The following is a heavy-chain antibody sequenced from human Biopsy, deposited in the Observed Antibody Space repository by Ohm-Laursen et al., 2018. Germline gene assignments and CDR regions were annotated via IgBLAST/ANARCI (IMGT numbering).Heavy chain of an antibody. Sequence: SVKVSCKASGYTLTGYAMHWVRQAPGEGLEWIGLINPNTGATTYAQKFQGRVTMTRDTSISIAYMELSRLRSDDTAVYYCARDRPSVSTYGVDWGQGTLVTVSS. CDR3: ARDRPSVSTYGVD. V-gene: IGHV1-2*02. CDR2: INPNTGAT. J-gene: IGHJ4*02. CDR1: GYTLTGYA. D-gene: IGHD3-3*01.